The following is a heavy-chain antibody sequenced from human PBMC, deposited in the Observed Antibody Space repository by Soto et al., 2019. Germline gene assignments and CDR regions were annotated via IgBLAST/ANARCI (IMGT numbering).Heavy chain of an antibody. Sequence: PSETLSLTCTVSGGSITSDYSCWSWIRQPPGEGLEWIGHIFDSGTTYTNPSLRSQVAISLDTSKNHFSLTLSSVTAADTAVYNCARGPSGDKVHSWGQRDLVTISS. CDR2: IFDSGTT. J-gene: IGHJ4*02. D-gene: IGHD7-27*01. V-gene: IGHV4-30-4*01. CDR3: ARGPSGDKVHS. CDR1: GGSITSDYSC.